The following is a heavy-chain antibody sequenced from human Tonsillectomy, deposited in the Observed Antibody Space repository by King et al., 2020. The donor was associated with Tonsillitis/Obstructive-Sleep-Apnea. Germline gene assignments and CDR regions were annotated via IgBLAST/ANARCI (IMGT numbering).Heavy chain of an antibody. D-gene: IGHD6-13*01. J-gene: IGHJ3*02. CDR3: ARDGRYSSSWWGAFDI. V-gene: IGHV3-53*01. Sequence: VQLVESGGGLIQPGGSLRLSCAAAGFTVSSNYMSGVRQAPGKGLEWGSVIYSGGMIYYADSVKGRFTISRDNSKNTLYLQMNSLRAEDTAVYYCARDGRYSSSWWGAFDIWGQGTMVTVSS. CDR1: GFTVSSNY. CDR2: IYSGGMI.